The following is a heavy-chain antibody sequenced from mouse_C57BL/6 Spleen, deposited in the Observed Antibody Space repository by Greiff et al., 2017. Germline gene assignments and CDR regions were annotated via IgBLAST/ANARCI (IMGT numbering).Heavy chain of an antibody. J-gene: IGHJ3*01. V-gene: IGHV1-55*01. CDR1: GYTFTSYW. Sequence: QVQLQQPGAELVKPGASVKMSCKASGYTFTSYWITWVKQRPGQGLEWIGDIYPGSGSTNYNEKCKSKATRTVDTSSSTAYMQHSSLTSEDSAVYDSARWEYYDYDWFAYWGQGTLVTVSA. CDR3: ARWEYYDYDWFAY. D-gene: IGHD2-4*01. CDR2: IYPGSGST.